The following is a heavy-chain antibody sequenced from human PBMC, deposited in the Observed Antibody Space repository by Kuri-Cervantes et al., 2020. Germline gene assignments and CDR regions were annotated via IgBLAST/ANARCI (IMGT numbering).Heavy chain of an antibody. CDR1: GGSLSTSGVG. CDR2: FYWDNDK. V-gene: IGHV2-5*05. D-gene: IGHD3-22*01. Sequence: SGPTLVKPTQTLTLTCTLSGGSLSTSGVGVGWIRQPPGKALEWLALFYWDNDKRYGPPLKSRLTITRDTSKNQVVLTMTNMDPVDTATYYCAHRYYDSSGYSFDYWGQGTLVTVSS. J-gene: IGHJ4*02. CDR3: AHRYYDSSGYSFDY.